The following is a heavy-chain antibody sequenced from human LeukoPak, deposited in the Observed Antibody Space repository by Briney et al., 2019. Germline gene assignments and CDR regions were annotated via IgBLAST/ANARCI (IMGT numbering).Heavy chain of an antibody. CDR2: MYYSGST. D-gene: IGHD3-22*01. CDR3: ARRVIVVRHFDY. Sequence: PSETLSLTCTVSGGSISSSSYYWGWIRQPPGKGLEWIGSMYYSGSTYYNPSLKSRVTISVDTSKNQFSLKLSSVTAADTAVYYCARRVIVVRHFDYWGQGTLVTVSS. J-gene: IGHJ4*02. V-gene: IGHV4-39*07. CDR1: GGSISSSSYY.